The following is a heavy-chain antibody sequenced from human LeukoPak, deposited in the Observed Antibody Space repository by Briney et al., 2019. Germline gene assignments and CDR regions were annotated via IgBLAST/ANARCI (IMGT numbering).Heavy chain of an antibody. CDR1: GGSISSNY. CDR2: IYYSGRT. CDR3: ASGPDFYMDV. D-gene: IGHD2/OR15-2a*01. V-gene: IGHV4-59*01. J-gene: IGHJ4*02. Sequence: PSETLSLTCTISGGSISSNYWSWIRQPPGKGLEWIGYIYYSGRTKNNPSLKSRVTISVDTSKNQFSLKLSSVTAADTAVYYCASGPDFYMDVWGQGTLVTVSS.